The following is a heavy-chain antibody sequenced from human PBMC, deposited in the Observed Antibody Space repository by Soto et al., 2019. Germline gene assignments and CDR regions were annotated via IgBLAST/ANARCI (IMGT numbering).Heavy chain of an antibody. D-gene: IGHD4-4*01. V-gene: IGHV3-30-3*01. CDR1: GFTFSSYA. CDR3: ARPLWRDDYNWGYFDL. CDR2: ISYDGSNK. J-gene: IGHJ2*01. Sequence: QVQLVESGGGVVQPGRSLRLSCAASGFTFSSYAMHWVRQAPGKGLEWVAVISYDGSNKYYADSVKGRFPISRDNSKNTLYLQMNSLRTEDTAVYYCARPLWRDDYNWGYFDLWGRGTLVTVSS.